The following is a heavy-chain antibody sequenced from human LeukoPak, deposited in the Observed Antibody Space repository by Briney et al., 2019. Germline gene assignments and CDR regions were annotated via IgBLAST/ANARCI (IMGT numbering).Heavy chain of an antibody. Sequence: GGSLRLSCAASGFTFSSCSMNWVRQAPGKGLEWVSSISSSSSYIYYADSVKGRFTISRDNAKNSLYLQMNSLRAEDTAVYYCARDRLWYFDYWGQGTLVTVSS. CDR3: ARDRLWYFDY. CDR1: GFTFSSCS. D-gene: IGHD2-21*01. CDR2: ISSSSSYI. V-gene: IGHV3-21*01. J-gene: IGHJ4*02.